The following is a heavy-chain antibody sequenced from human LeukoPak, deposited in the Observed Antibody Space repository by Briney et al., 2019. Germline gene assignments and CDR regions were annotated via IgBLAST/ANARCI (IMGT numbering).Heavy chain of an antibody. CDR1: GGSISSGDYY. D-gene: IGHD2-15*01. CDR2: VYYSGGA. J-gene: IGHJ5*02. V-gene: IGHV4-30-4*01. Sequence: SQTLSLTCTVSGGSISSGDYYWSWIRQPPGKGLEWIGSVYYSGGADYNPSLQSRVTISVDTSKNEFSLKVRSVTAAGTAVYYCARDPGSGILFDPWGQGTLVTVSS. CDR3: ARDPGSGILFDP.